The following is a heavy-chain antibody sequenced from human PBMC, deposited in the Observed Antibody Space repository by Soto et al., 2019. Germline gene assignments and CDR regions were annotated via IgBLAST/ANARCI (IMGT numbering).Heavy chain of an antibody. Sequence: SETLSLTWTVAGGSISSYYWSWIRQHPGKGLEWIGYIYYSGSTNYNPSLKSRATISVDTSKNQLSLKLSSVTAAAKAVYYCARDLCSSTSCYREMDQWFEPWGQGTLVTVSP. CDR2: IYYSGST. J-gene: IGHJ5*02. CDR3: ARDLCSSTSCYREMDQWFEP. CDR1: GGSISSYY. V-gene: IGHV4-59*01. D-gene: IGHD2-2*02.